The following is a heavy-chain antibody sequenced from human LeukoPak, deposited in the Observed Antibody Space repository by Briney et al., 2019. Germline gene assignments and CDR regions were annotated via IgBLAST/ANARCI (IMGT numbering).Heavy chain of an antibody. CDR1: GFTFSNAW. CDR2: IKSKTDGGTT. V-gene: IGHV3-15*01. D-gene: IGHD2-2*01. CDR3: TTACPLPHCSSTSCYFSIAFDI. J-gene: IGHJ3*02. Sequence: GGSLRLSCAASGFTFSNAWMSWVRQAPGKGLEWVGRIKSKTDGGTTDYAAPVKGRFTISRDDSKNTLYLQMNSLKTEDTAVYYCTTACPLPHCSSTSCYFSIAFDIWGQGTMVTVSS.